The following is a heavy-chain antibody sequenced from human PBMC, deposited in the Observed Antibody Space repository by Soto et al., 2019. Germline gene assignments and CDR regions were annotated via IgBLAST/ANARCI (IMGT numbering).Heavy chain of an antibody. V-gene: IGHV1-18*01. CDR2: ISAYNGNT. CDR3: ARVERYDFWSGPYGMDV. D-gene: IGHD3-3*01. CDR1: GYTFTSYG. J-gene: IGHJ6*02. Sequence: ASVKVSCKASGYTFTSYGISWVRQAPGQGLEWMGWISAYNGNTNYAQKLQGRVTMTTDTSTSTAYMELRSLRSDDTAVYYCARVERYDFWSGPYGMDVWGQGTTVTVSS.